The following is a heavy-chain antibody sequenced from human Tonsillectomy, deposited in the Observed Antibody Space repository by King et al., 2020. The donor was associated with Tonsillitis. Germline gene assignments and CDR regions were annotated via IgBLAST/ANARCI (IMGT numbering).Heavy chain of an antibody. V-gene: IGHV3-7*04. CDR3: ARDQAYTSFDY. Sequence: VQLVESGGGLVQPGGSRKLSFAASDFTFSRSWMTWVRQAPGKGRQWGASIKPDGSEKYYADSVKGRFTVSRDNAKNSLDLQVNSLRSEDTALYYCARDQAYTSFDYWGQGTLVTVSS. CDR2: IKPDGSEK. D-gene: IGHD6-19*01. CDR1: DFTFSRSW. J-gene: IGHJ4*02.